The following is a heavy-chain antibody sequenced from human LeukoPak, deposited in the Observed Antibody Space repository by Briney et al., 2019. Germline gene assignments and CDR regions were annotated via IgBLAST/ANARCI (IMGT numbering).Heavy chain of an antibody. D-gene: IGHD3-10*01. CDR1: GYTFTSYD. J-gene: IGHJ5*02. V-gene: IGHV1-2*02. CDR2: INPNSGGT. CDR3: ARDYYGSGSYETGWFDP. Sequence: ASVKVSCKASGYTFTSYDINWVRQATGQGLEWMGWINPNSGGTNYAQKFQGRVTMTRDTSISTAYMELSRLRSDDTAVYYCARDYYGSGSYETGWFDPWGQGTLVTVSS.